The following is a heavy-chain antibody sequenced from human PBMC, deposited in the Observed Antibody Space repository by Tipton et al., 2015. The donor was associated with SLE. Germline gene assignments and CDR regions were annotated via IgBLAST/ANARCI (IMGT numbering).Heavy chain of an antibody. D-gene: IGHD3-3*01. CDR2: INHSGST. J-gene: IGHJ6*02. Sequence: TLSLTCAVYGGSFSGYYWSWIRQPPGKGLEWIGEINHSGSTNYNPSLKSRVTISVDTSKNQFSLKLSSVTAADTAVYYCARERIFWSGYTYYYYGMDVWGQGTTVTVSS. V-gene: IGHV4-34*01. CDR3: ARERIFWSGYTYYYYGMDV. CDR1: GGSFSGYY.